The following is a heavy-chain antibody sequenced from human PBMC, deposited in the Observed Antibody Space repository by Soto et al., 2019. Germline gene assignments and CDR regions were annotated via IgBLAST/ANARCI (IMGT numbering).Heavy chain of an antibody. D-gene: IGHD3-10*01. CDR3: ASSGSGSYYKGYYYYMDV. Sequence: QVQLVQSGAEVKKPGASVKVSCKASGYTFTSYAMHWVRQAPGQRLEWMGWINAGNGNTKYSQKFQGRVTITRDISASTAYMELSSLRSEDTAVYYCASSGSGSYYKGYYYYMDVWGKGTTVTVSS. J-gene: IGHJ6*03. V-gene: IGHV1-3*01. CDR2: INAGNGNT. CDR1: GYTFTSYA.